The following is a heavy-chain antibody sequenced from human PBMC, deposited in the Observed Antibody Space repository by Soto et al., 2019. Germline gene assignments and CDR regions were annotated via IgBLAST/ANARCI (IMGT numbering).Heavy chain of an antibody. Sequence: SETLSLTCAVSGGSFSGYYWTWIRQPPGKGLEWLGEINHSGNTNYNPSLKSRVSISIDTSKNQFSLKLSSVTAADTAVYYCARGGRELRDQYNWFDHWGQGTLVTVSS. V-gene: IGHV4-34*01. D-gene: IGHD1-26*01. CDR1: GGSFSGYY. CDR2: INHSGNT. J-gene: IGHJ5*02. CDR3: ARGGRELRDQYNWFDH.